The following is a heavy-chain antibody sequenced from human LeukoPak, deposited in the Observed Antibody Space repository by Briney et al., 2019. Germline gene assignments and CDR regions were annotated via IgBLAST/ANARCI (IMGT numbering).Heavy chain of an antibody. V-gene: IGHV1-69*06. Sequence: SVKVSCKASGGTFSSYAISWVRQAPGQGLEWMGGIIPIFGTANYAQKFQGRVTITADKSTSTAYMELSSLRSEDTAVYYCARVRGSGSPFDYWGQGTLVTVSS. CDR2: IIPIFGTA. D-gene: IGHD3-10*01. J-gene: IGHJ4*02. CDR3: ARVRGSGSPFDY. CDR1: GGTFSSYA.